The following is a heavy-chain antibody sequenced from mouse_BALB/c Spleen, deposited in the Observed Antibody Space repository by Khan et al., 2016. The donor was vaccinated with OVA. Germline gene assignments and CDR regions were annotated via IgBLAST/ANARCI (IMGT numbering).Heavy chain of an antibody. CDR1: GYTFSSYT. CDR2: INPNNGYT. J-gene: IGHJ3*01. V-gene: IGHV1-4*01. D-gene: IGHD2-14*01. CDR3: GRDGAYYRNDGWFAY. Sequence: QVQLKQSGAELARPGASVKMSCKTSGYTFSSYTIHWIKLRPGQGLEWIGYINPNNGYTNYNQKFKDKATLTADKSSTTVYMQLRSLTSDDSAMYNCGRDGAYYRNDGWFAYWGQGTLVTVSA.